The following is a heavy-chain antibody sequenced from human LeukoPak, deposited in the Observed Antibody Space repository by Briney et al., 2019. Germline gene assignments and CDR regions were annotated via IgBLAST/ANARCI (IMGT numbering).Heavy chain of an antibody. CDR1: GLSVSSNF. CDR2: IYVGGST. D-gene: IGHD6-19*01. Sequence: GGSLRLSCAATGLSVSSNFMSWVRQAPGKGLEWGSVIYVGGSTYYANSVKGRFTISRATPKNTLYLQMKNLRVEDKAVYYCASWPVGWYGEDSWGQGTLVTVSS. CDR3: ASWPVGWYGEDS. J-gene: IGHJ4*02. V-gene: IGHV3-53*01.